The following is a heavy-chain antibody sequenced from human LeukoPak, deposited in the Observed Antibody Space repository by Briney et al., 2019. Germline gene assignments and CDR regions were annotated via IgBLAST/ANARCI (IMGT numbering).Heavy chain of an antibody. D-gene: IGHD5-24*01. J-gene: IGHJ4*02. Sequence: ASVKVCCKAVGGTYTSYAISWVGEAPGQGLEWWGGIIPIFGIANYAQKFQGRVTITADKSTSTAYMELRSLRSEDTAVYYCARDVEMATVDYWGQGTLVTVSS. CDR1: GGTYTSYA. CDR2: IIPIFGIA. CDR3: ARDVEMATVDY. V-gene: IGHV1-69*10.